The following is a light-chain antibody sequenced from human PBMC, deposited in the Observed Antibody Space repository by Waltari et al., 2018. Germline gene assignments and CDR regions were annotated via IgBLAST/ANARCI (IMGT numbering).Light chain of an antibody. V-gene: IGLV2-14*03. J-gene: IGLJ1*01. CDR1: RNDVGGYDY. Sequence: QSALTQPASVSGSPGQSITISCPGPRNDVGGYDYVSWYQQYPDQAPKFIIYALHNRPAGVPSRCAGSKSGNAAYLTISGLQPEDEADYYCSSYASRKTRVFGSGTRVTVL. CDR2: ALH. CDR3: SSYASRKTRV.